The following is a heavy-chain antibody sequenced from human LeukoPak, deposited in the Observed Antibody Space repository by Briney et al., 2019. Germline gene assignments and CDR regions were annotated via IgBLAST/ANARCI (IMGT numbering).Heavy chain of an antibody. CDR3: ARVSDQNRVVTGLDV. V-gene: IGHV3-21*01. CDR2: ISSSSSYI. D-gene: IGHD3-3*01. J-gene: IGHJ6*04. CDR1: GFTFSSYS. Sequence: GGSLRLSCAASGFTFSSYSMNWVRQAPGKGLEWISSISSSSSYIYYADSVKGRFTISRDNAKNSLYLQMNSLRAEDTAVYYCARVSDQNRVVTGLDVWGKGTTVTISS.